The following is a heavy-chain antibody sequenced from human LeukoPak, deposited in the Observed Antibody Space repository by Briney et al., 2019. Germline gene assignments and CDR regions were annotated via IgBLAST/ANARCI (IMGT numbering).Heavy chain of an antibody. CDR1: GGSISTYY. J-gene: IGHJ4*02. CDR3: ARAEADRTFDY. CDR2: IHGST. D-gene: IGHD1-7*01. Sequence: SETLSLTCTVSGGSISTYYWSWMRQPPGRGLEWIGYIHGSTNYNPSLRSRVTISVDMSKNQLSLKLTSVTAADTAVYYCARAEADRTFDYWGQGTLVIVSS. V-gene: IGHV4-59*01.